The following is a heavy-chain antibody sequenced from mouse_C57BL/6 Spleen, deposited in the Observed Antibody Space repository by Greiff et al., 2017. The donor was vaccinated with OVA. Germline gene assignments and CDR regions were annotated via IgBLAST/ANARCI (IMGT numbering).Heavy chain of an antibody. Sequence: QVQLQQSGAELARPGASVKMSCKASGYTFTSYTMHWVKQRPGQGLEWIGYINPSSGYTKYNQKFKDKATLTADKSSSTAYMQLSSLTSEDSAVYYGARTNYSNSAWFAYWGQGTLVTVSA. CDR2: INPSSGYT. D-gene: IGHD2-5*01. CDR1: GYTFTSYT. V-gene: IGHV1-4*01. J-gene: IGHJ3*01. CDR3: ARTNYSNSAWFAY.